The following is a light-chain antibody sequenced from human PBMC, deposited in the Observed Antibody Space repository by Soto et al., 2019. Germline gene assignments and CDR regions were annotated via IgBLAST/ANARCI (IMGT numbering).Light chain of an antibody. J-gene: IGKJ4*01. CDR3: QQASSFPLT. Sequence: DIQMTQSPSSVSASVGDRVTISCRASQGINSWLAWYQQKPGKAPKLLIYTASNLESGVPSRFSGSGSGTDFTLTISSLQPEDFATYFCQQASSFPLTFGGGTRVEIK. V-gene: IGKV1D-12*01. CDR2: TAS. CDR1: QGINSW.